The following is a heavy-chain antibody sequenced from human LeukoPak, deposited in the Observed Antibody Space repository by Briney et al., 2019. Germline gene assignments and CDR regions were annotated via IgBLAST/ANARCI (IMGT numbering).Heavy chain of an antibody. J-gene: IGHJ6*04. CDR3: AKDQIPMDV. V-gene: IGHV3-30*02. CDR2: IQYDGSNK. Sequence: GGSLRLSCAASGFTFSSYGMHWVRQAPGKGREGVAFIQYDGSNKYYADSVKGRFSISRDNSKNTLYLQMNSLRAEDTAVYHCAKDQIPMDVWGNGTTVTVSS. CDR1: GFTFSSYG.